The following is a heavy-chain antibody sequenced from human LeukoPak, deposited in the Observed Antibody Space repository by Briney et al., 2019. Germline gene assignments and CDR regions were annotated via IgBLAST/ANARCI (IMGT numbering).Heavy chain of an antibody. CDR1: GGSFSAYY. V-gene: IGHV4-59*08. Sequence: SETLSLTCAVYGGSFSAYYWSWIRQPPGKGLEWIGYIYYSGSTNYNPSLKSRVTISVDTSKNQFSLKLSSVTAADTAVYYCARHSNRSGLPFDYWGQGTLVTVSS. CDR2: IYYSGST. CDR3: ARHSNRSGLPFDY. D-gene: IGHD1-26*01. J-gene: IGHJ4*02.